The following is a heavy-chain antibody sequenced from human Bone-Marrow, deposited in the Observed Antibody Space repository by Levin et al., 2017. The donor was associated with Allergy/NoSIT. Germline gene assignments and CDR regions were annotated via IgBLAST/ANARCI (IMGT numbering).Heavy chain of an antibody. CDR1: GYTFTGYY. Sequence: GESLKISCKASGYTFTGYYMHWVRQAPGQGLEWMGWINPNSGGTNYAQKFQGWVTMTRDTSISTAYMELSRLRSDDTAVYYCARDKIFGDGYKERAFDIWGQGTMVTVSS. V-gene: IGHV1-2*04. CDR2: INPNSGGT. CDR3: ARDKIFGDGYKERAFDI. D-gene: IGHD5-24*01. J-gene: IGHJ3*02.